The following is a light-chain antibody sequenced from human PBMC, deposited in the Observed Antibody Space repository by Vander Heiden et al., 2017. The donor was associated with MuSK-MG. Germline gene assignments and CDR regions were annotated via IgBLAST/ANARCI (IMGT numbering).Light chain of an antibody. CDR1: QSVLYRSNNKNY. CDR3: QQYYDTPQA. Sequence: MVQPGGSRAVSLGERATINCKSSQSVLYRSNNKNYLAWYQKKPGQPPKLLISWASAREFGVPDRFSGSGSETDFILTIRSLQAEDVAVYYCQQYYDTPQAFGQGTKVEIK. CDR2: WAS. J-gene: IGKJ1*01. V-gene: IGKV4-1*01.